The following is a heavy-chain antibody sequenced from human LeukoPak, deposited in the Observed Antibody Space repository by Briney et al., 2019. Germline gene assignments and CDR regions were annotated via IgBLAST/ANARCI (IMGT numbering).Heavy chain of an antibody. CDR2: ISGGGGGT. CDR3: AKISTPIPAAGAMDN. J-gene: IGHJ4*02. V-gene: IGHV3-23*01. CDR1: GFTFRSYA. D-gene: IGHD6-13*01. Sequence: PGGSLRLSCAASGFTFRSYAMSWVRQAPGQGLEWVSSISGGGGGTYYANSVRGRFTISRDNPKSTLYLQMNGLRAEDTAVYYCAKISTPIPAAGAMDNWGQGTLVTVSS.